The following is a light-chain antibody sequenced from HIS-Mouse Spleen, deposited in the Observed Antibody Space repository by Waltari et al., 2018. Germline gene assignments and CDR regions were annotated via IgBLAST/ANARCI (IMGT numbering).Light chain of an antibody. V-gene: IGLV3-10*01. J-gene: IGLJ2*01. CDR3: YSTDSSGNHRV. CDR1: ALPQKY. Sequence: SYVLTQPPSVSVSPGQTASITCSGDALPQKYAYWYQQKSGQAPVLVIYEDSKRPSGIPERFSGSSSGTMATLTISGAQVEDEADYYCYSTDSSGNHRVFGGGTKLTVL. CDR2: EDS.